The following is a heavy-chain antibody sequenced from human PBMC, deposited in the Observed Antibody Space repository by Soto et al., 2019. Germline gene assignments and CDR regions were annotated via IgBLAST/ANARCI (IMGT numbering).Heavy chain of an antibody. CDR1: GFTFSRYG. CDR3: ARDPSEGRVGNWFES. CDR2: ISSSTSYV. D-gene: IGHD2-2*01. V-gene: IGHV3-21*06. Sequence: GSLRLSCAASGFTFSRYGMNWLRQAPGKGLEWVASISSSTSYVYYADSVKGRFSTSRDNAKNILYLEMYGLRTEDTAVYYCARDPSEGRVGNWFESWGQGTLVTVSS. J-gene: IGHJ5*01.